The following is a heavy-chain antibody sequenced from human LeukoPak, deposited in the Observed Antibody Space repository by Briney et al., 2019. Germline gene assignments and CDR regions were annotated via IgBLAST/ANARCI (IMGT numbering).Heavy chain of an antibody. V-gene: IGHV4-39*07. J-gene: IGHJ4*02. Sequence: SETLSLTCTVSGGSISSSSYYWGWIRQPPGKGLEWIGSIYYSGSTYYNPSLKSRVTISVDTSKNQFSLKLSSVTAADTAVYYCARRVLRSSGYFDYWGQGTLVTVSS. CDR3: ARRVLRSSGYFDY. CDR2: IYYSGST. CDR1: GGSISSSSYY. D-gene: IGHD3-22*01.